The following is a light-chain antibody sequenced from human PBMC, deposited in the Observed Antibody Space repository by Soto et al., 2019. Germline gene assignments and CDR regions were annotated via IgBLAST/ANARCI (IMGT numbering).Light chain of an antibody. Sequence: EIVMTQSPATLAVSPGETATLSCRASQSISDDLAWLQQKPGQSPRLLIYRASTRATGIPPRSTGSGFGTEFTLTISSLQSEDFAVYHCQQYNNWPRTFGQGTKVDIK. CDR3: QQYNNWPRT. CDR2: RAS. V-gene: IGKV3-15*01. CDR1: QSISDD. J-gene: IGKJ1*01.